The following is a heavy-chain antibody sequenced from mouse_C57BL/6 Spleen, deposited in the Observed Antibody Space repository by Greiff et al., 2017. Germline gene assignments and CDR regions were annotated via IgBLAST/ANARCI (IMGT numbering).Heavy chain of an antibody. V-gene: IGHV1-64*01. CDR3: ARSGAGFGY. CDR2: IHPDSGST. D-gene: IGHD3-1*01. Sequence: VHVKQPGAELVKPGASVKMSCKASGYTFTSYWMPWVKQRPGQGLEWIGMIHPDSGSTNYNEKFKSKATLTVDKSSSTTYMQLSSLTSEDSAVYYCARSGAGFGYWGQGTLVTVSA. CDR1: GYTFTSYW. J-gene: IGHJ3*01.